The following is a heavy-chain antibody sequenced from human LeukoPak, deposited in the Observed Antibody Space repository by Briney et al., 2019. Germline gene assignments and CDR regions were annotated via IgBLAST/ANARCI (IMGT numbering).Heavy chain of an antibody. CDR3: ASERPGGEDY. D-gene: IGHD3-16*01. J-gene: IGHJ4*02. Sequence: GGSLRLSCAASGFTFSSYWMHWVRQAPGKGLVWVSVIYSGGSTYYADSVKGRFTISRDNSKNTLYLQMNSLRAEDTAVYYCASERPGGEDYWGQGTLVTVSS. V-gene: IGHV3-53*01. CDR1: GFTFSSYW. CDR2: IYSGGST.